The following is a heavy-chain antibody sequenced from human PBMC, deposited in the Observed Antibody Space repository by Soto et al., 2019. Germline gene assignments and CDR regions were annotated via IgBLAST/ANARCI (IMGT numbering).Heavy chain of an antibody. J-gene: IGHJ4*02. CDR3: AHRPRGYSYHFDY. V-gene: IGHV2-5*02. CDR2: IYWDDDE. CDR1: GFSLSTRGVG. Sequence: QITLKESGPTLVKPTQTLTLTCTFSGFSLSTRGVGVGWIRQPPGKALEWLALIYWDDDEGYSPSLKSRLTISKDTSKMPVVLTMTNMDPVDAARYCWAHRPRGYSYHFDYGGQGTRVTVSS. D-gene: IGHD5-18*01.